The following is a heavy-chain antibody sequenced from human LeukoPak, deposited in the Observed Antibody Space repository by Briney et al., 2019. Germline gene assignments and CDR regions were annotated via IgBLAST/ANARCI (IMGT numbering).Heavy chain of an antibody. CDR2: ISPGGGTT. CDR3: AKGPLIEVAGTTWDH. D-gene: IGHD6-19*01. J-gene: IGHJ4*02. V-gene: IGHV3-23*01. Sequence: GGSLRLSCAVSGFAFGSEAMSWVRQSPARGLEWVASISPGGGTTYYADYVKGRFTISRDNSKNTLFLQMNSLRAEDTAVYYCAKGPLIEVAGTTWDHWGQGTLVTVSS. CDR1: GFAFGSEA.